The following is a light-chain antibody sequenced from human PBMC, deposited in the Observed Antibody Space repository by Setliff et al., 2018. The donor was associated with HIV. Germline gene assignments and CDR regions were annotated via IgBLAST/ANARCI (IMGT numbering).Light chain of an antibody. CDR1: ISDVGSYNL. CDR3: CSYVSSNPHYV. Sequence: QSVLTQPASVSGSPGRSITISCTGTISDVGSYNLVSWYQQHPGKAPKPMIYDVSKRPSGVSNRFSGSKSGNTASLTISGLQAEDEADYFCCSYVSSNPHYVFGTGTKVTVL. V-gene: IGLV2-23*02. CDR2: DVS. J-gene: IGLJ1*01.